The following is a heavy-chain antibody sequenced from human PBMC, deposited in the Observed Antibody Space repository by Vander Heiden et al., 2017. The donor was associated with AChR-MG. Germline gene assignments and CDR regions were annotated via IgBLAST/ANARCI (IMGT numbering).Heavy chain of an antibody. CDR2: IIPMLGVA. CDR1: GGTFSRYP. V-gene: IGHV1-69*04. J-gene: IGHJ4*02. CDR3: ATDGARDMAPN. D-gene: IGHD3-16*01. Sequence: QVQLVQSGAEVKKPGSSVKVSCKASGGTFSRYPISWVRQAPRQGLEWMGRIIPMLGVAIYAQDFQGRVTFTADKSTSTAYMELTSLRSEDTAVYFCATDGARDMAPNWGQGTLVTVSS.